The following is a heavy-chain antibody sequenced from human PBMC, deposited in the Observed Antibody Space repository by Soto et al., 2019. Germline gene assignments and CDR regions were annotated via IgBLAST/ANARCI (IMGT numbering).Heavy chain of an antibody. D-gene: IGHD6-13*01. V-gene: IGHV4-39*01. CDR1: GGSISSSDYW. CDR3: ARQIGRGSWSLDH. Sequence: QLQLQESGPGLVKPAETLSLTCTVSGGSISSSDYWWGWIRKPPGKGLEWIGSIYYTGRTYYNPSVKSRVIISVDTSKNQFSLRLSSVTAADTAVYYCARQIGRGSWSLDHWGQGTLVTVSS. CDR2: IYYTGRT. J-gene: IGHJ4*02.